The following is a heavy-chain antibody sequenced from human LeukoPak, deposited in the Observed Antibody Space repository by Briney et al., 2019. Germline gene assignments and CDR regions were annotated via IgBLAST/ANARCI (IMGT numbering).Heavy chain of an antibody. Sequence: ASVKISCKVSGYTFTDYYMHWVQQAPGKGLEWMGLVDPEDGETIYAEKFQGRVTITADTSTDTAYMELSSLRSEDTAVYYCHSMLTGTTDYWGQGTLVTVSS. J-gene: IGHJ4*02. D-gene: IGHD1-1*01. CDR1: GYTFTDYY. V-gene: IGHV1-69-2*01. CDR3: HSMLTGTTDY. CDR2: VDPEDGET.